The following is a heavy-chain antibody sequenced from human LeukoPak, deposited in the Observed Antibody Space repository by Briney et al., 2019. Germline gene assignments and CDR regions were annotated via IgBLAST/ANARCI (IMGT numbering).Heavy chain of an antibody. CDR2: ISNSGTAI. Sequence: PGGSLRLSCAASGFTFSSYEMNWVRQAPGKGLEWVSYISNSGTAIYYADSVKGRFTISRDNAKSSPYLQMNSLRAEDTAVYYCARAGYSMDTEYSQHWGQGTLVTVSS. D-gene: IGHD5-18*01. V-gene: IGHV3-48*03. CDR3: ARAGYSMDTEYSQH. J-gene: IGHJ1*01. CDR1: GFTFSSYE.